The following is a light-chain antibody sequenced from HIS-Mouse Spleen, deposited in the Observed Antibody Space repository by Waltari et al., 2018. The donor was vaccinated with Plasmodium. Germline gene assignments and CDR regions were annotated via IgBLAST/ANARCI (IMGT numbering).Light chain of an antibody. CDR1: ALPKTY. Sequence: SYELTQPPSVSVSPVQPASITCTGAALPKTYAYWYQQKSGQAPVLVIYEDSKRPSGIPERFSGSSSGTMATLTISGAQVEDEADYYCYSTDSSGNHRVFGGGTKLTVL. J-gene: IGLJ3*02. V-gene: IGLV3-10*01. CDR3: YSTDSSGNHRV. CDR2: EDS.